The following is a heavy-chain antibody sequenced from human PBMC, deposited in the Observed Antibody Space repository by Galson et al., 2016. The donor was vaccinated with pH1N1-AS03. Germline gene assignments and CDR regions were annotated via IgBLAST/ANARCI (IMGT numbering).Heavy chain of an antibody. CDR1: GITFSDYT. Sequence: SLRLSCAASGITFSDYTMHWVRQAPGKGLEWVALISYDGGYKKYSDSVKGRFSISRDNSKDTLFLQMNSLRADDTAVYYCARDGGSSVPALDPWGQGTLVTVSS. J-gene: IGHJ5*02. V-gene: IGHV3-30*04. CDR3: ARDGGSSVPALDP. CDR2: ISYDGGYK. D-gene: IGHD1-26*01.